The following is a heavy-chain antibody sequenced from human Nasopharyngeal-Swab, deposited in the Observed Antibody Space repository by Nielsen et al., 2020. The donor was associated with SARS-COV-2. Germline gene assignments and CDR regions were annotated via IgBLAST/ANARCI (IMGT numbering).Heavy chain of an antibody. V-gene: IGHV3-66*01. CDR2: IYSDGTT. Sequence: GGSLRLSCAASRLSVSNNYMTWVRQAPGKGLEWVSVIYSDGTTHYSDSVKGRFTISRDISKNTVYLQMNSLRGEDTAVYYCARYGCGNRWYLDPWGQGTLVTVSS. CDR1: RLSVSNNY. CDR3: ARYGCGNRWYLDP. D-gene: IGHD6-13*01. J-gene: IGHJ5*02.